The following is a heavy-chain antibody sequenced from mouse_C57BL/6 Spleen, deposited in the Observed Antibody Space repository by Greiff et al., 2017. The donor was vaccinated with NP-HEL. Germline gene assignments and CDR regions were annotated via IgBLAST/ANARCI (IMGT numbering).Heavy chain of an antibody. CDR3: AREPATVRPDGFDY. CDR1: GSTFTSYW. Sequence: QVQLQQPGAELVKPGASVKLSCKASGSTFTSYWMHWVKQRPGQGLEWIGMIHPNSGSTNYNEKFKSKATLTVDKSSSTAYMQLSSLTSEDSAVYYCAREPATVRPDGFDYWGQGTTLTVAS. J-gene: IGHJ2*01. CDR2: IHPNSGST. D-gene: IGHD1-1*01. V-gene: IGHV1-64*01.